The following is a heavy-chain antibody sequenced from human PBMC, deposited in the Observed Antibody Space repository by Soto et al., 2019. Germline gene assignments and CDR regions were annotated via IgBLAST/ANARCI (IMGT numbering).Heavy chain of an antibody. Sequence: SETLSLTCTVSGGSISSSSYYWGWIRQPPGKGLEWIGSIYYSGSTYYNPSLKSRVTMSVDTSKNQFSLNLSSVTAADAAVYYCARRDGDYYLDYWGRGTLVTVS. CDR3: ARRDGDYYLDY. V-gene: IGHV4-39*01. CDR2: IYYSGST. J-gene: IGHJ4*02. D-gene: IGHD4-17*01. CDR1: GGSISSSSYY.